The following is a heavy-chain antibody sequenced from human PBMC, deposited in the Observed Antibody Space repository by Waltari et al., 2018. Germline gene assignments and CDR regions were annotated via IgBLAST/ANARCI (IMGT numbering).Heavy chain of an antibody. CDR2: IYPRDSDI. V-gene: IGHV5-51*01. Sequence: EVQLVQSGAEVKKPGESLKISGKGSGYRFPTYWIGRVRQRPGKGLEWMGIIYPRDSDIRSSPSFQGQVTISADKSINTAYLQWSSLKASDTAMYYCARVLEGGGAFDIWGQGTMVIVSS. J-gene: IGHJ3*02. CDR3: ARVLEGGGAFDI. CDR1: GYRFPTYW. D-gene: IGHD2-15*01.